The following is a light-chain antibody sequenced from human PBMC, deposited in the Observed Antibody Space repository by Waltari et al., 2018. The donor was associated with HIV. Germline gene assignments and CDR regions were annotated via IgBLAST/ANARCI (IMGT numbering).Light chain of an antibody. J-gene: IGLJ3*02. Sequence: QSVLTQPPSASGTPGQRVQISCSGSTSNSGANYVYCYQQFPGAAPKLLIYGNSHRPSGVPDRFSGSKSGTSASLAISGLRSDDEANYYCATWDDSLSLWVFGGGTKLTVL. CDR1: TSNSGANY. CDR3: ATWDDSLSLWV. V-gene: IGLV1-47*01. CDR2: GNS.